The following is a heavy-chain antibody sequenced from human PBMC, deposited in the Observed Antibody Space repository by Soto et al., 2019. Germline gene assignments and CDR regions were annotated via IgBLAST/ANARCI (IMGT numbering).Heavy chain of an antibody. J-gene: IGHJ6*02. CDR3: GREGRVYSSSWSHYSGMDV. CDR2: SSAYNGNT. V-gene: IGHV1-18*04. D-gene: IGHD6-13*01. CDR1: GYTFTSYG. Sequence: QVQLVQSGAAVKKPWAAVKVSCKASGYTFTSYGISWVRQAPGQGLEWMGWSSAYNGNTNYAQKLQGRVTMTTDTSTSTAYMALGSLISDDKAVYYCGREGRVYSSSWSHYSGMDVWGQGTTVTVSS.